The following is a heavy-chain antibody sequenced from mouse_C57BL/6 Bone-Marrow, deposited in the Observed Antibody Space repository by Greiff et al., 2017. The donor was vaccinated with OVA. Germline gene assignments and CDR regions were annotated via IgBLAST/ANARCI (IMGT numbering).Heavy chain of an antibody. J-gene: IGHJ4*01. CDR3: ARYGNDAMDY. D-gene: IGHD2-1*01. CDR2: IYPRSGNT. CDR1: GYTFISYG. Sequence: QVQLQQSGAELARPGASVKLSCKASGYTFISYGISWVKQRTGQGLEWIGEIYPRSGNTYYNEKFKGKATLTADKSSSTAYMELRSLTSEDSAVYFCARYGNDAMDYWGQGTSVTVSS. V-gene: IGHV1-81*01.